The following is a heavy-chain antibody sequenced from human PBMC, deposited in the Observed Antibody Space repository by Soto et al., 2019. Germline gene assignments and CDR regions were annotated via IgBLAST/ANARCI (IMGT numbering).Heavy chain of an antibody. D-gene: IGHD6-13*01. V-gene: IGHV1-2*02. Sequence: GASVKVSCKASGYSFTGYYMHWVRQAPGQGLEWMGWIDPHSGGTNYVPEFQGRVAMTSDTSMTTVYMELSRLRSDDTAVYYCTRDASRDSSARGWFDPWGPGTLVTVSS. CDR1: GYSFTGYY. J-gene: IGHJ5*02. CDR3: TRDASRDSSARGWFDP. CDR2: IDPHSGGT.